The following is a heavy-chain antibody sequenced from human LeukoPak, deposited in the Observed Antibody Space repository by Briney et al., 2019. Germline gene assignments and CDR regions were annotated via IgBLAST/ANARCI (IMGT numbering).Heavy chain of an antibody. Sequence: GESLEISCKGSGYSFTSYWIGWVRQMPGKGLEWMGIIYPGDSDTRYSPSFQGQVTISADKSISTAYLQWSSLKASDTAMYYCARFIAAAGTAFDPWGQGTLVTVSS. J-gene: IGHJ5*02. D-gene: IGHD6-13*01. CDR2: IYPGDSDT. V-gene: IGHV5-51*01. CDR3: ARFIAAAGTAFDP. CDR1: GYSFTSYW.